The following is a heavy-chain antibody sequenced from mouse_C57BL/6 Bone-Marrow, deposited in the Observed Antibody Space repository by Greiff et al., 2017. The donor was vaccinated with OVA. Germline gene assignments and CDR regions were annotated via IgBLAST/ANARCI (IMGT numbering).Heavy chain of an antibody. V-gene: IGHV2-2*01. Sequence: VQLQQSGPGLVQPSQSLSITCTVSGFSLTSYGVHWVRQSPGKGLEWLGVIWSGGSTDYNAAFISRLSISKDNSKSQVFFKMNSLPADDTAIYYCARNFYDGYYGDYYFDYWGQGTTLTVSS. CDR3: ARNFYDGYYGDYYFDY. J-gene: IGHJ2*01. CDR2: IWSGGST. CDR1: GFSLTSYG. D-gene: IGHD2-3*01.